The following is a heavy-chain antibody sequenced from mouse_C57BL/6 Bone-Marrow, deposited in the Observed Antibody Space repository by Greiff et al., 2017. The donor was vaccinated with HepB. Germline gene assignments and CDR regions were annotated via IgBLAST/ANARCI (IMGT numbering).Heavy chain of an antibody. D-gene: IGHD1-3*01. J-gene: IGHJ3*01. CDR3: ARRSGGYLAY. Sequence: EVHLVESGGDLVKPGGSLKLSCAASGFTFSSYGMSWVRQTPDKRLEWVATISSGGSYTYYPDSVKGRFTISRDNAKNTLYLQMSSLKSEDTAMYYCARRSGGYLAYWGQGTLVTVSA. V-gene: IGHV5-6*01. CDR1: GFTFSSYG. CDR2: ISSGGSYT.